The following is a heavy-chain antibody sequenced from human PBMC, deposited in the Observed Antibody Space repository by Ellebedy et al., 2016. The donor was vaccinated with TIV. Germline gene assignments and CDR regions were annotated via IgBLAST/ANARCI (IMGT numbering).Heavy chain of an antibody. CDR3: ARGRYYEIDY. J-gene: IGHJ4*02. CDR2: ISRSSSTI. CDR1: GFTFNTYS. Sequence: GGSLRLXXAASGFTFNTYSMNWVRQAPGKGLEWVSYISRSSSTIYYADSVKGRFTISRDNAKNSLYLQMNSLRDEDTAVYYCARGRYYEIDYWGQGTLVTVSS. V-gene: IGHV3-48*02. D-gene: IGHD3-22*01.